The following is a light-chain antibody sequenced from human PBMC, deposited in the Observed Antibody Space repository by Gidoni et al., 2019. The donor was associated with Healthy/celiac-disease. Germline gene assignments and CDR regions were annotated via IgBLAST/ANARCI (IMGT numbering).Light chain of an antibody. Sequence: DNKKTKSPPSLSASVGDRVTITCRASQSISSYLNWYQQKPGKAPKLLIYAASNLQSGVPSRFSGSGSGTDFTLTISSLQPEDFATYYCQQSYSTPVTFGQGTKVEIK. CDR3: QQSYSTPVT. V-gene: IGKV1-39*01. J-gene: IGKJ1*01. CDR2: AAS. CDR1: QSISSY.